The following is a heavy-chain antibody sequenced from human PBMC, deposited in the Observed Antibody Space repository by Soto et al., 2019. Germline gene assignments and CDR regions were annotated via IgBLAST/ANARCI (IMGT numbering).Heavy chain of an antibody. CDR3: AKGPYDSSGYYYDFGAHFDY. Sequence: GSSLRLCCAASGFTFSSYAMSWVRQAPGKGLEWVSAISGSGGSTYYADSVKGRFTISRDNSKNTLYLQMNSLRAEDTAVYYCAKGPYDSSGYYYDFGAHFDYWGQGTLVTVSS. CDR1: GFTFSSYA. V-gene: IGHV3-23*01. J-gene: IGHJ4*02. D-gene: IGHD3-22*01. CDR2: ISGSGGST.